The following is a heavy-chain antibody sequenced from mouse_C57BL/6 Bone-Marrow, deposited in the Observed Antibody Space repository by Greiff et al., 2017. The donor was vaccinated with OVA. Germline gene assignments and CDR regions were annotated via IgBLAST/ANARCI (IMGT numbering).Heavy chain of an antibody. CDR3: GREGTHFEC. V-gene: IGHV1-22*01. CDR1: GYTFTDYN. Sequence: VQLQQSGPELVKPGASVKMSCKASGYTFTDYNMHWVKQSHGKSLEWIGYINPNNGGTSYNQKFKGKATLTVNKSSSPASIELRSLPPAAPAVSCGGREGTHFECWGQGTALTVAA. J-gene: IGHJ2*01. CDR2: INPNNGGT. D-gene: IGHD3-3*01.